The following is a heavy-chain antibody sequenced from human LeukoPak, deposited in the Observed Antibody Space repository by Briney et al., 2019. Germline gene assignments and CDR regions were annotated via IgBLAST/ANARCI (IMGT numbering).Heavy chain of an antibody. CDR3: ARGGPGYYDSSGYYY. CDR1: GGSFSGYY. V-gene: IGHV4-34*01. CDR2: INHSGST. D-gene: IGHD3-22*01. J-gene: IGHJ4*02. Sequence: PSETLSLTCAVYGGSFSGYYWSWIRQPPGKGLEWIGEINHSGSTNYNPSLKSRVTISVDTSKNQFSLKLSSVTAADTAVYYCARGGPGYYDSSGYYYWGRGTPVTVSS.